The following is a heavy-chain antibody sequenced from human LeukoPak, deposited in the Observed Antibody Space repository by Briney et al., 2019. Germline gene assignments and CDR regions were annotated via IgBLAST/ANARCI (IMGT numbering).Heavy chain of an antibody. V-gene: IGHV3-30*04. CDR1: GFAFSNYA. CDR2: ISYDGSNK. Sequence: GRSLRLSCVASGFAFSNYAMHWVRQAPGKGLEWVAVISYDGSNKYYADSVKGRFTISRDNSENTLYLQMNSLRAEDTAVYYCATGFRYVGYWGQGTLVTVSS. J-gene: IGHJ4*02. D-gene: IGHD1-14*01. CDR3: ATGFRYVGY.